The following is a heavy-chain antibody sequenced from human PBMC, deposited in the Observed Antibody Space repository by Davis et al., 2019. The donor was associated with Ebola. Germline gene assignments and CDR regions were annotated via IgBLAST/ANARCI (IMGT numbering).Heavy chain of an antibody. V-gene: IGHV4-34*01. D-gene: IGHD3-3*01. CDR3: ARSRFLEWLFFDY. Sequence: MPSETLSLTCAVYGGSFTGYYCSRLRQPPGKGLEWIGEINHSGSNNYNPSLKSRVTISVDTSKNQFSLKLSSVTAADTAVYYCARSRFLEWLFFDYWGQGTLVTVSS. CDR2: INHSGSN. J-gene: IGHJ4*02. CDR1: GGSFTGYY.